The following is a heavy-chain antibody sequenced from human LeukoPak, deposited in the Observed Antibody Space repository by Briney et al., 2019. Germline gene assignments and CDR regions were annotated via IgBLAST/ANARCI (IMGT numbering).Heavy chain of an antibody. CDR2: IKSDGST. J-gene: IGHJ1*01. Sequence: PGGSLRLSCAASGFTFSTYWMHWVRQAPGKGLVWVLGIKSDGSTNYADSVTGRYTISRDNAKNTLSLQMNSLRPEDTGVYYCARAPSEIGGYYPEYFRRWGQGSLVTVSS. V-gene: IGHV3-74*01. CDR3: ARAPSEIGGYYPEYFRR. D-gene: IGHD3-3*01. CDR1: GFTFSTYW.